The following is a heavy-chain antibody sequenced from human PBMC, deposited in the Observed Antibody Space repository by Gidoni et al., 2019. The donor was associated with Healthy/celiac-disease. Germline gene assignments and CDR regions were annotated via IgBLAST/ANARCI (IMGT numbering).Heavy chain of an antibody. CDR1: GFTFSSYG. J-gene: IGHJ3*02. V-gene: IGHV3-30*18. Sequence: QVQLVESGGGVVQPGRSLRLSCAASGFTFSSYGMHWVRQAPGKGLEWVAVISYDGSNKYYADSVKGRFTISRDNSKNTLYLQMNSLRAEDTAVYYCAKDVQREGSHPPGIWGQGTMVTVSS. CDR3: AKDVQREGSHPPGI. D-gene: IGHD3-10*02. CDR2: ISYDGSNK.